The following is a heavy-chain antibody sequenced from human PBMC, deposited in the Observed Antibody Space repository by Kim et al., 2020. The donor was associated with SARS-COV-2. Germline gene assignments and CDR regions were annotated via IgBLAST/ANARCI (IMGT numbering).Heavy chain of an antibody. J-gene: IGHJ5*02. D-gene: IGHD3-16*01. CDR1: GGSFSGYY. CDR2: INHSGST. CDR3: ARGPPPFRRGWFDP. Sequence: SETLSLTCAVYGGSFSGYYWSWIRQPPGKGLEWIGEINHSGSTNYNPSLKSRVTISVDTSKNQFSLKLSSVTAADTAVYYCARGPPPFRRGWFDPWGQGT. V-gene: IGHV4-34*01.